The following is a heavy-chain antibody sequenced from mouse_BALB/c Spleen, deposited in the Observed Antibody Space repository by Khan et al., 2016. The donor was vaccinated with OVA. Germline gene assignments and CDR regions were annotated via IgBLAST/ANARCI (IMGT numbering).Heavy chain of an antibody. J-gene: IGHJ3*01. CDR1: GYSFTSYY. CDR2: IDPFSGDT. Sequence: VQLQQSGPELMKPGASVKISCKASGYSFTSYYIHWVIQSHGKSLEWIGYIDPFSGDTTYNQKFKGRATLTVDKSSSTAYIHLSNLTAEDSAVYYCTRHGYVAWFTYWGQGTLVTVSA. V-gene: IGHV1-31*01. D-gene: IGHD2-2*01. CDR3: TRHGYVAWFTY.